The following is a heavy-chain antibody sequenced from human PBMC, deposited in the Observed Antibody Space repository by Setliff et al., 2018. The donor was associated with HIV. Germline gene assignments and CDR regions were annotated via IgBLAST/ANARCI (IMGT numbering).Heavy chain of an antibody. CDR1: GGSISNDY. Sequence: SETLSLTCTVSGGSISNDYWHWIRQSPGRGLEWIGYIYYTGSTNYNPSLKSRVAISVDTSKNQFSLNLSSVTAAETAVYYCARVGYHGSGGYSFDYWGQGTLVTVSS. V-gene: IGHV4-59*08. D-gene: IGHD3-10*01. J-gene: IGHJ4*02. CDR2: IYYTGST. CDR3: ARVGYHGSGGYSFDY.